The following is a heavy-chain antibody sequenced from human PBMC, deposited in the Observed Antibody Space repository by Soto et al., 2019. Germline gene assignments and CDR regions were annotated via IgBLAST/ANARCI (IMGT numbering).Heavy chain of an antibody. Sequence: QVQLQESGPGLVKPSETLSLTCTVSGGSISSYYWSWIRQPAGKGLDWIGRISTSGSTNYNPSLKSRITMTVETSKNQFSLKLSSVTAADTAVFYCARDKLCSTTSCYYPWYFDLWGRGTLVTVSS. CDR1: GGSISSYY. D-gene: IGHD2-2*01. V-gene: IGHV4-4*07. J-gene: IGHJ2*01. CDR2: ISTSGST. CDR3: ARDKLCSTTSCYYPWYFDL.